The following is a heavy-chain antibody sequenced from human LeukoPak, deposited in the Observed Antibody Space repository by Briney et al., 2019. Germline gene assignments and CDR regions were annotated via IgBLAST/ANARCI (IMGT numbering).Heavy chain of an antibody. J-gene: IGHJ3*02. CDR3: ARDTGYCSSTSCYRPVDI. CDR2: IYTSGST. Sequence: SSETLSLTCTVSGGSISSSSYYWGWIRQPAGKGLEWIGRIYTSGSTNYNPSLKSRVTISVDTSKNQFSLKLSSVTAADTAVYYCARDTGYCSSTSCYRPVDIWGQGTMVTVSS. CDR1: GGSISSSSYY. D-gene: IGHD2-2*02. V-gene: IGHV4-61*02.